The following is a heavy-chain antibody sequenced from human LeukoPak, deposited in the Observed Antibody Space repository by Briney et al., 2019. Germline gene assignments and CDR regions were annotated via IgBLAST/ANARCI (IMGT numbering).Heavy chain of an antibody. Sequence: ASVKVSCKASGYTFTGYYMHWVRQAPGQGLEWMGWINPNSGGTNYAQKFQGRVTMTRDTSISTAYMELSRLRSDDTAVYYCARTKAVAAPLDDAFDIWGQGTMVTVSS. CDR2: INPNSGGT. V-gene: IGHV1-2*02. CDR1: GYTFTGYY. CDR3: ARTKAVAAPLDDAFDI. J-gene: IGHJ3*02. D-gene: IGHD6-19*01.